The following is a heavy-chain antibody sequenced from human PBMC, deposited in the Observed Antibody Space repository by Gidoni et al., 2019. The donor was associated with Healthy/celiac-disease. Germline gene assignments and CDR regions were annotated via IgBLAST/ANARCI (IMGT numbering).Heavy chain of an antibody. D-gene: IGHD6-25*01. CDR2: ISGSGGST. CDR1: GFTFSSYA. V-gene: IGHV3-23*01. CDR3: AKVEQRLASRSRYYGMDV. Sequence: EVPLLESGGGLVQPGGSLRLSCAASGFTFSSYAMGWVRQAPGKGVEWVSAISGSGGSTYYADSVKGRFTIYRDNSKNTLYLQMNSLRAEDTAVYYCAKVEQRLASRSRYYGMDVWGQGTTVTVSS. J-gene: IGHJ6*02.